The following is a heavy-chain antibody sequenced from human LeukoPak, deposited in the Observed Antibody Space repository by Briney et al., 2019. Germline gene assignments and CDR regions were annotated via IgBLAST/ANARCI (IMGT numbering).Heavy chain of an antibody. CDR3: AKDRDGSFDY. CDR2: INGSGGST. Sequence: PGGSLRLSCAASGFTFSSYAMSWVRQAPGKGLEWVSAINGSGGSTYYADSVKGRFTISRDNSKNTLYPQMNSLRAEDTAVYYCAKDRDGSFDYWGQGTLVTVSS. J-gene: IGHJ4*02. V-gene: IGHV3-23*01. D-gene: IGHD5-24*01. CDR1: GFTFSSYA.